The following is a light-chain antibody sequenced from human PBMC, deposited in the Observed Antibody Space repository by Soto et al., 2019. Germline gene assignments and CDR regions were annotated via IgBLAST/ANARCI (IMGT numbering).Light chain of an antibody. CDR3: CSFARSSTSYV. CDR2: EGS. Sequence: QSALTQPASVSGSPGQSITISCTGTSSDVGSSNLVSWYQQHPGKTPKLIIYEGSRRPSGVSGRFSGSMSGNAASLTISGRHAEDEADYYCCSFARSSTSYVFGTGTKVTVL. J-gene: IGLJ1*01. V-gene: IGLV2-23*01. CDR1: SSDVGSSNL.